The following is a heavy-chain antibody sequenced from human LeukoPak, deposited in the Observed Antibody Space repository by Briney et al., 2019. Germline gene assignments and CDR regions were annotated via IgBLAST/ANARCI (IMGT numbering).Heavy chain of an antibody. CDR2: IRSDGTNE. CDR3: AKDPGSHDEEKYFDY. D-gene: IGHD3-10*01. CDR1: GFIFNDYA. V-gene: IGHV3-30*02. J-gene: IGHJ4*02. Sequence: PGGSLRVSCAASGFIFNDYAMHWVRQAPGKGLEWVAFIRSDGTNEYYADSVKGRFSISRDNSRNTLYLEMNSLRPEDTAVYYCAKDPGSHDEEKYFDYWGQGGLVIVCS.